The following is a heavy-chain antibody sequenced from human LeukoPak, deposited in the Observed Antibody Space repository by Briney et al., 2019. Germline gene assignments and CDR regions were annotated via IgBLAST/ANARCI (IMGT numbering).Heavy chain of an antibody. V-gene: IGHV3-48*01. CDR2: ISSSSSTI. CDR3: ARGSTYYDSSGQVPFDY. CDR1: GFTFSTYS. D-gene: IGHD3-22*01. J-gene: IGHJ4*02. Sequence: GGSLRLSCAASGFTFSTYSMNWVRQAPGKGLEWVSYISSSSSTIYYADSVKGRFTISRDNAKSSLYLQMNGLRAEDTAVYYCARGSTYYDSSGQVPFDYWGQGTLVTVSS.